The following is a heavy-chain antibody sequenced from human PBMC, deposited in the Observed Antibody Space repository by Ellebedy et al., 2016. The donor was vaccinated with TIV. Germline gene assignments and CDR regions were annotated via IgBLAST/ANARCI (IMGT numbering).Heavy chain of an antibody. CDR3: ARVSTSGASASFRFDP. J-gene: IGHJ5*02. CDR1: GYTFTSYY. V-gene: IGHV1-46*01. D-gene: IGHD6-19*01. CDR2: IDPSGGRT. Sequence: AASVKVSCKTSGYTFTSYYLHWVRQAPGQGPEWMGIIDPSGGRTTNAQKFQGRVTMTRDTSTCTVYMELSSLRSEDTAVYYCARVSTSGASASFRFDPWGQGTLVIVSS.